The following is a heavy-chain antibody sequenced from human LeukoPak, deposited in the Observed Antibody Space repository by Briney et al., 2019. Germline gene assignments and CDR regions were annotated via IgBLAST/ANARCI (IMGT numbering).Heavy chain of an antibody. V-gene: IGHV1-2*02. J-gene: IGHJ6*03. CDR3: ARSGRLGYCSGGSCYLTAKNYYYYMGV. CDR2: INPNSGGT. D-gene: IGHD2-15*01. Sequence: ASVKVSCKASGYTFTGYYMHWVRQAPGQGLEWMGWINPNSGGTNYAQKFQGRVTMTRDTSISTAYMELSRLRSDDTAVYYCARSGRLGYCSGGSCYLTAKNYYYYMGVWGKGTTVTVSS. CDR1: GYTFTGYY.